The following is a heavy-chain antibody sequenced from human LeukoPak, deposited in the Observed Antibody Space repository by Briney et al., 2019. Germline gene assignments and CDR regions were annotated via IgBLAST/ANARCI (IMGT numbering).Heavy chain of an antibody. CDR3: ARDGLRDTMVRGVYWFDP. CDR1: GYTFTGYY. Sequence: ASVKVSCKASGYTFTGYYMHWVRQAPGQGLEWMGWINPNSGGTNYAQKFQGRVTMTRDTSISTAYMELSRLRSDDTAVYYCARDGLRDTMVRGVYWFDPWGQGTLVTVSS. J-gene: IGHJ5*02. D-gene: IGHD3-10*01. V-gene: IGHV1-2*02. CDR2: INPNSGGT.